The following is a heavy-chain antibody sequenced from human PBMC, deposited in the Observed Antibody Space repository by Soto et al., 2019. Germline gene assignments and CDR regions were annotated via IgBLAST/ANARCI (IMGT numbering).Heavy chain of an antibody. J-gene: IGHJ6*02. CDR1: GFTLSNYA. Sequence: GGSLRLSCAASGFTLSNYAMHWVRQVPGKGLEWVAVVSSDGGNKDYADSVKGRFTISRDTSKNTLDLQMNTLRAEDTAMYYCARGRFVYYNILTGPYCMDVRGQGTTVTVFS. D-gene: IGHD3-9*01. CDR2: VSSDGGNK. CDR3: ARGRFVYYNILTGPYCMDV. V-gene: IGHV3-30-3*01.